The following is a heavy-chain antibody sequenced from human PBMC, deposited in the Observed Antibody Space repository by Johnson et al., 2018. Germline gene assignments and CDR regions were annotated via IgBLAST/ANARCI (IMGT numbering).Heavy chain of an antibody. J-gene: IGHJ3*02. CDR1: GFTFSDYY. CDR3: ARDRWDPVIVVDHNAFDI. D-gene: IGHD3-22*01. Sequence: QVQLVESGGGLVKPGGSLRLSCAASGFTFSDYYMSWIRQAPGRGLQWVSYISGSENIIYYADSVKGRSTTSRDNAKNSLYLQMNSLRAADTAVYYCARDRWDPVIVVDHNAFDIWGQGTMVTVSS. V-gene: IGHV3-11*01. CDR2: ISGSENII.